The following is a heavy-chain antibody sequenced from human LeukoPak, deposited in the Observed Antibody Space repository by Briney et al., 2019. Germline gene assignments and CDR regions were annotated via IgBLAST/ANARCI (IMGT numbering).Heavy chain of an antibody. D-gene: IGHD3-22*01. CDR1: GYTFTSYG. CDR2: ISAYNGNT. CDR3: ARVVTMIVVAPFDY. J-gene: IGHJ4*02. Sequence: ASVKVSCKASGYTFTSYGMSWVRQAPGQGLEWMGRISAYNGNTNYAQKLQGRVTMTTDTSTSTAYMELRSLRSDDTAVYYCARVVTMIVVAPFDYWGQGTLLTVSS. V-gene: IGHV1-18*01.